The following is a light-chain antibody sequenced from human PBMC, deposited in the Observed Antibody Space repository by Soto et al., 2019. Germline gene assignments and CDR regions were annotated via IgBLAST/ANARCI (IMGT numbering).Light chain of an antibody. J-gene: IGKJ4*01. CDR3: QQYSDWPRVT. Sequence: EIVMTQSPATLSVSPEERATLSCRDSQSVGSYLAWYQQKPGQAPRLLIYGASTRATDIPARFGGSGSGTESTLTVNSLQSEDFAVYSCQQYSDWPRVTFGGGTRVEIK. CDR1: QSVGSY. V-gene: IGKV3-15*01. CDR2: GAS.